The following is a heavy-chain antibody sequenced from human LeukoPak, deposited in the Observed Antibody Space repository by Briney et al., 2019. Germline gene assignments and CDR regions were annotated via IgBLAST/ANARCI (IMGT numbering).Heavy chain of an antibody. V-gene: IGHV3-66*01. D-gene: IGHD1-26*01. J-gene: IGHJ4*02. CDR2: IYSGGRT. Sequence: GGSLRLSCAASGFSVGSNDINWVRQAPGRGLEWVSVIYSGGRTYYADSVKGRFTISRDSSENTLHLQISSLRAEDTAVYYCARGAGTSGGYWSSPPSHFDCWGQGTLVTVSS. CDR1: GFSVGSND. CDR3: ARGAGTSGGYWSSPPSHFDC.